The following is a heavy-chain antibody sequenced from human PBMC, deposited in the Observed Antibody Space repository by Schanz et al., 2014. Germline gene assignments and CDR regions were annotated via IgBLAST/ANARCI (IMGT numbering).Heavy chain of an antibody. CDR3: ARANYRRKINFDY. CDR1: GFTVSSNH. Sequence: VQLVESGGGLVKPGGSLRLSCAVSGFTVSSNHMSWVRQAPGKGLEWVSSISSSSSYIYYADSVKGRFTISRDNAKNSLYLQMNSLRAEDTAVYYCARANYRRKINFDYWGRGTLVTVSS. V-gene: IGHV3-21*01. J-gene: IGHJ4*02. CDR2: ISSSSSYI. D-gene: IGHD3-10*01.